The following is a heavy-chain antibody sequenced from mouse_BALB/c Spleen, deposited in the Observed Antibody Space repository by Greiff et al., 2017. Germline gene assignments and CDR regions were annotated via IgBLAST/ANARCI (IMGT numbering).Heavy chain of an antibody. J-gene: IGHJ4*01. CDR3: TRRLGRDYYAMDY. D-gene: IGHD4-1*01. V-gene: IGHV1-5*01. CDR1: GYSFTSYW. CDR2: IYPGNSDT. Sequence: EVQVVESGTVLARPGASVKMSCKASGYSFTSYWMHWVKQRPGQGLEWIGAIYPGNSDTSYNQKFKGKAKLTAVTSASTAYMELSSLTNEDSAVYYCTRRLGRDYYAMDYWGQGTSVTVSS.